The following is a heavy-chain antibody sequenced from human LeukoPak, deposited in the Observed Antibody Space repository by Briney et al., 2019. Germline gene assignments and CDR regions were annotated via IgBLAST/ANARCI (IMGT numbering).Heavy chain of an antibody. Sequence: RPSETLSLTCTVSGGSITKSTYYWSWIRQYPGKGLEWIGYIYSSGSTYYNPSLESRVTISVDMSKNQFSLKLNSVTAADTAVYYCARDASYDFWKAFDIWGQGTMVTVSS. V-gene: IGHV4-31*03. CDR3: ARDASYDFWKAFDI. J-gene: IGHJ3*02. D-gene: IGHD3-3*01. CDR1: GGSITKSTYY. CDR2: IYSSGST.